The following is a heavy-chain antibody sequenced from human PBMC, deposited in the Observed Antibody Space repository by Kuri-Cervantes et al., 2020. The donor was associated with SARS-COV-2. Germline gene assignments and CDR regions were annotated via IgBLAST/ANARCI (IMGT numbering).Heavy chain of an antibody. V-gene: IGHV1-3*02. J-gene: IGHJ3*02. CDR1: GYTFTSYA. CDR2: SNAGNGNT. Sequence: ASVKVSCKASGYTFTSYAMHWVRQAPGQRLEWMGWSNAGNGNTKYSQEFQGRVTITRDTSASTAYMELSSLRYDDTAVYYCVRFRYYDSSRHASDIWGQGTMVTVSS. CDR3: VRFRYYDSSRHASDI. D-gene: IGHD3-22*01.